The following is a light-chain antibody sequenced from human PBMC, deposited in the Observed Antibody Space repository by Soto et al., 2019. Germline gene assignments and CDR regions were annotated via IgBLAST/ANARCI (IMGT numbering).Light chain of an antibody. Sequence: DIQMTQSPSTLSTSVGDRVTITRRASQSISNWLAWYQQKPGKAPRLLIYKASTLKSGVPSRFSGSGSGTEFTLTISSLQPDDFATYYCQHYNSYSEAFGQGTKVDTK. J-gene: IGKJ1*01. V-gene: IGKV1-5*03. CDR3: QHYNSYSEA. CDR1: QSISNW. CDR2: KAS.